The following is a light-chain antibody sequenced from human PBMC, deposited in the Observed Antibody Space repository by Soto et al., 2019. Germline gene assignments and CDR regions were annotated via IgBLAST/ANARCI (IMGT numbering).Light chain of an antibody. V-gene: IGKV3-20*01. CDR2: GAS. CDR3: QQYHTSPLT. J-gene: IGKJ1*01. CDR1: QSVSSSY. Sequence: EVVMTQYPATLSVSPGERATLSCRASQSVSSSYIAWYQQKRGQAPRRLIYGASIRATGIPDRFSGSGSGTDFTLTISRLEPEDFALYYCQQYHTSPLTFGQGTKVDIK.